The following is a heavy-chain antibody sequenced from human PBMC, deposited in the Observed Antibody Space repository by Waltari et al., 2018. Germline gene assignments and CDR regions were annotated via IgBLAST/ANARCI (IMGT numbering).Heavy chain of an antibody. CDR1: GFTFSTYA. CDR3: AKGIRATATYFYMDV. J-gene: IGHJ6*03. D-gene: IGHD3-10*01. Sequence: EARLEESGGGLEQPGKSLRLSCSASGFTFSTYAMTWVRQAPGKGLEGVSAISDDGQTLFYADAVKGRCIISRDNSKSTLFLHLNSLRGDDTARYYCAKGIRATATYFYMDVWGQGTTVTVSS. V-gene: IGHV3-23*04. CDR2: ISDDGQTL.